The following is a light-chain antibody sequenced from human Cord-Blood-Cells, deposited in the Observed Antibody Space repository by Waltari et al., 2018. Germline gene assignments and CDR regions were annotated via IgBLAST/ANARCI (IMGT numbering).Light chain of an antibody. J-gene: IGLJ3*02. CDR2: VNR. CDR3: QSYDSSLSGLWV. CDR1: SSNIGAGYD. Sequence: QSVLTQPPSVSGAPGQRVTISCTGSSSNIGAGYDVHWYQQLPGTAPKLLIYVNRNRPSGVPDRFSGSKSGTSASLAITGLQAEDEADYYCQSYDSSLSGLWVFGGGTKLTVL. V-gene: IGLV1-40*01.